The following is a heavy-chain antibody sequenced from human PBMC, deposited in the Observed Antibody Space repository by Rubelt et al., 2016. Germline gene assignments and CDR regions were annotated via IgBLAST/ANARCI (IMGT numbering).Heavy chain of an antibody. CDR2: ILRDGSGT. CDR1: GFTFSYNS. J-gene: IGHJ6*02. V-gene: IGHV3-7*01. CDR3: ARGTNWNEWYYYGLDV. D-gene: IGHD1-20*01. Sequence: DVRLVESGGGLVQPGGSLRLSCAGSGFTFSYNSMSWVRQPPGKGLEWVATILRDGSGTYYVDSVKGRFTIPRRNAKSSLDLQMNSLRAEDTAVYYCARGTNWNEWYYYGLDVWGQGTTVIVSS.